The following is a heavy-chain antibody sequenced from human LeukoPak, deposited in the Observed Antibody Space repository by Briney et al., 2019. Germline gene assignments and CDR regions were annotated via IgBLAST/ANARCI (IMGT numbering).Heavy chain of an antibody. J-gene: IGHJ4*02. CDR1: GYTFTSYG. V-gene: IGHV1-2*02. Sequence: ASVKVSCKASGYTFTSYGISWVRQAPGQGLEWMGWINPNSGGTNYAQKFQGRVTMTRDTSISTAYMELSRLRSDDTAVYYCARARTAVRGVPGYYFDYWGQGTLVTVSS. CDR2: INPNSGGT. CDR3: ARARTAVRGVPGYYFDY. D-gene: IGHD3-10*01.